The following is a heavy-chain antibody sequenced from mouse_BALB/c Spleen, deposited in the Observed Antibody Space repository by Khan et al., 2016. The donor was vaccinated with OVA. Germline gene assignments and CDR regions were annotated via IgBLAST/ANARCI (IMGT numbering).Heavy chain of an antibody. D-gene: IGHD2-14*01. CDR1: GFTFSDYY. Sequence: EVELVESGGGLVKPGGSLKLSCAASGFTFSDYYMYWVRQTPEKRLEWVATISDGGTYTYYPDSVKGRFTISRDNAKNPLYLQLSSLTSEDAAMYYCSRGCGLYRYAWFAYWGQGTLVTVSA. CDR2: ISDGGTYT. CDR3: SRGCGLYRYAWFAY. J-gene: IGHJ3*01. V-gene: IGHV5-4*02.